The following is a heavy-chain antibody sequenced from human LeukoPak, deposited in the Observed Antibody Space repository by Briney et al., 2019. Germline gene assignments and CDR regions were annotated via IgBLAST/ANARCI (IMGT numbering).Heavy chain of an antibody. CDR2: IYYSGST. J-gene: IGHJ4*02. D-gene: IGHD2-15*01. Sequence: SETLSLTCTVSGGSISSYYWSWIRQPPGKGLEWIGSIYYSGSTYYNPSLKSRVTISVDTSKNQFSLKLSSVTAADTAVYYCARTGKIVSDFDYWGQGTLVTVSS. CDR1: GGSISSYY. V-gene: IGHV4-59*05. CDR3: ARTGKIVSDFDY.